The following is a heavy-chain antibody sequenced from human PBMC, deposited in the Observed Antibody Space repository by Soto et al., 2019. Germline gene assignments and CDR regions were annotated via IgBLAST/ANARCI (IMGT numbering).Heavy chain of an antibody. CDR1: SDSISSYY. V-gene: IGHV4-59*01. J-gene: IGHJ4*02. D-gene: IGHD6-13*01. CDR2: IAYSGST. CDR3: ARGTSWQLPFDY. Sequence: SETLSLTCTVSSDSISSYYWSWIRQPPGKRLEWIGYIAYSGSTDYNPSLKSRVTISGDTSKNQFSLKVSSVTAADTAVYYCARGTSWQLPFDYWGQGTLVTVSS.